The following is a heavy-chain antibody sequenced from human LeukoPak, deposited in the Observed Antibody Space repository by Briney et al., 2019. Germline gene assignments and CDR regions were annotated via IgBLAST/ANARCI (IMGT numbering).Heavy chain of an antibody. CDR1: GYSISSGYY. D-gene: IGHD4-17*01. CDR3: ARVEATVTTYSYYYGMDV. V-gene: IGHV4-38-2*02. Sequence: SETLSLTCTVSGYSISSGYYWGWIRQPPGKGLEWIGSIYHSGSTYYNPSLKSRVTISVDTSKNQFSLKLSSVTAADTAVYYCARVEATVTTYSYYYGMDVWGQGTTVTVSS. CDR2: IYHSGST. J-gene: IGHJ6*02.